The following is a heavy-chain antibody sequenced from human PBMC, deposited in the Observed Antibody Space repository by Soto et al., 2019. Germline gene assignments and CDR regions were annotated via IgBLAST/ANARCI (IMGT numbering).Heavy chain of an antibody. J-gene: IGHJ5*02. CDR1: GGSISSYY. CDR3: ARTSLGGLGAPGFGAVNWFDP. CDR2: IYYSGST. Sequence: QVQLQESGPGLVKPSETLSLTCTVSGGSISSYYWSWIRQPPGKGLEWIGYIYYSGSTNYNPSLKSRVTISVDTSKNQFSLTLSSVTAADTAVYYCARTSLGGLGAPGFGAVNWFDPWGQGTLVTVSS. V-gene: IGHV4-59*01. D-gene: IGHD1-26*01.